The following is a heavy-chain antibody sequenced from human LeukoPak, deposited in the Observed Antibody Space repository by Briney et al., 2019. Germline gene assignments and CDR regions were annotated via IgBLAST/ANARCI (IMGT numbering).Heavy chain of an antibody. CDR1: GGSFSGYY. V-gene: IGHV4-34*01. CDR2: INHSGST. CDR3: ARGAGPEDIVVVPAAMNYYYYGMDV. J-gene: IGHJ6*02. Sequence: SETLSLTCAVYGGSFSGYYWSWIRQPPGKGLEWIGEINHSGSTNYNPSLKSRVTISVDTSKNQFSLKLSSVTAADTAVYYCARGAGPEDIVVVPAAMNYYYYGMDVWGQGTTVTVSS. D-gene: IGHD2-2*01.